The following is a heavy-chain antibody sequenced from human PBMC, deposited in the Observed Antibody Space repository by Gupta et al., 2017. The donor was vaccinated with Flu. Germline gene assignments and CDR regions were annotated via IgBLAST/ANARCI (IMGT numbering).Heavy chain of an antibody. CDR1: GFTFSSYA. J-gene: IGHJ5*02. V-gene: IGHV3-23*01. D-gene: IGHD3-10*01. CDR3: AKDWPLLWFGELSEYNWFDP. CDR2: ISGSGGST. Sequence: EVQLLESGGGLVQPGGSLRLSCAASGFTFSSYAMSWVRQAPGKGLEWVSAISGSGGSTYYADSVKGRFTISRDNSKNTLYLQMNSLRAEDTAVYYCAKDWPLLWFGELSEYNWFDPWGQGTLVTVSS.